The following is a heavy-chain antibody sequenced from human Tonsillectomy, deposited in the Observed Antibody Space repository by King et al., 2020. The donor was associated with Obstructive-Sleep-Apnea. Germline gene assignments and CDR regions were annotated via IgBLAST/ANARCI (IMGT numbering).Heavy chain of an antibody. CDR1: GGSISSYY. CDR2: IYYSGSA. Sequence: QLQESGPVLVKPSETLSLTCTVSGGSISSYYWSCIRQPPGKGLEWIGCIYYSGSANYNPSLKSRVTISVDTSKNQCSLKLSSVTAADTAVYYCARDKKGAGTGVWGQGTLVTVSS. CDR3: ARDKKGAGTGV. J-gene: IGHJ4*02. V-gene: IGHV4-59*01. D-gene: IGHD6-19*01.